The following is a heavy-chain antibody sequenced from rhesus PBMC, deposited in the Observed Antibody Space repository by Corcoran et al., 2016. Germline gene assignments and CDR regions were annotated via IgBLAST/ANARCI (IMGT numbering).Heavy chain of an antibody. CDR2: SDGSGSST. CDR1: GGSISSSY. D-gene: IGHD3-34*01. V-gene: IGHV4-169*01. CDR3: ARRLGQYWYFDL. J-gene: IGHJ2*01. Sequence: QLQLQESGPGLVKPSETLSVTCAVPGGSISSSYWSWIRQAPGKGLEWVGYSDGSGSSTNYNPSRKSRVTLSVDTSKNQLSLKLSSVTTADTAVYYCARRLGQYWYFDLWGPGTPITSSS.